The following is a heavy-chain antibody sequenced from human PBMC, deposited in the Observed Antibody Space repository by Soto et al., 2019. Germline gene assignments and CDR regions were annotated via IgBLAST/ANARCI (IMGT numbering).Heavy chain of an antibody. Sequence: LTCSVSGYAISSGDYWGWMRQPPGKGLEWIGSIYHSGSTYYNPSLKSRVTISVDTSKNQFSLKLSSVTAADTAVYYCARGTMVRGVIIKGPWFDPWGQGTLVTVSS. CDR1: GYAISSGDY. V-gene: IGHV4-38-2*01. J-gene: IGHJ5*02. CDR3: ARGTMVRGVIIKGPWFDP. CDR2: IYHSGST. D-gene: IGHD3-10*01.